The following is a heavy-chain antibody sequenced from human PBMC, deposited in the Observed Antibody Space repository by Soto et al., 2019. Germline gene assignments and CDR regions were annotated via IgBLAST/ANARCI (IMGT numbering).Heavy chain of an antibody. CDR3: ARDQMVRGLFAFDI. CDR2: ISAYNGNT. V-gene: IGHV1-18*01. D-gene: IGHD3-10*01. CDR1: GYTFTSYG. Sequence: ASVKVSCKASGYTFTSYGISWVRQAPGQGLEWMGWISAYNGNTNYAQKLQGRVTMTTDTSTSTAYMELRSLRSDDTAVYYCARDQMVRGLFAFDIWGQGTMVTVSS. J-gene: IGHJ3*02.